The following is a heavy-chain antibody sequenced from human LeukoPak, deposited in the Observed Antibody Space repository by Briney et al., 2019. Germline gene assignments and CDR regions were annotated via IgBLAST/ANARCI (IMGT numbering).Heavy chain of an antibody. J-gene: IGHJ3*02. Sequence: SQTLSLTCAISGDSVSSNSAAWNWVRQSPSRGLEWLGRTYYRSKWYNDYAVSVKSRITINPDTSKNQFSLQLNSVTPEDTAVYYCARDPTPFITGTTHAFDIWGQGTMVTVSS. CDR2: TYYRSKWYN. V-gene: IGHV6-1*01. CDR3: ARDPTPFITGTTHAFDI. D-gene: IGHD1-20*01. CDR1: GDSVSSNSAA.